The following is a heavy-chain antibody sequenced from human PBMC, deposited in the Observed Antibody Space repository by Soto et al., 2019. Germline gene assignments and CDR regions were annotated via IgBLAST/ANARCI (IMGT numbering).Heavy chain of an antibody. D-gene: IGHD4-17*01. CDR2: IYSGGST. J-gene: IGHJ4*02. V-gene: IGHV3-66*01. Sequence: GGSLRLSCAASGFTVSANYMSWVRRAPGKGLEWVSGIYSGGSTYYADSVKGRFTISRDNSKNTLYLQMNSLRAEDTAVYYCARGGEVTTVSHFDYWGQGTLVTVSS. CDR1: GFTVSANY. CDR3: ARGGEVTTVSHFDY.